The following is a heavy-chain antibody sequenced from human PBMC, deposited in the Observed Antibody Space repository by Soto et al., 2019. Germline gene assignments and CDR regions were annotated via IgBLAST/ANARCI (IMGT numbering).Heavy chain of an antibody. J-gene: IGHJ4*02. CDR1: GGSISSSYW. CDR3: ARDSGYGDPFDF. V-gene: IGHV4-4*02. D-gene: IGHD4-17*01. CDR2: IYHSGIT. Sequence: PSETLSLTCAVSGGSISSSYWWTWVRQAPGKGLEWIGEIYHSGITNYNPSLKSRVTISVDTSKNQFSLKLSSVTAADTAVYYCARDSGYGDPFDFWGQGTLVTVSS.